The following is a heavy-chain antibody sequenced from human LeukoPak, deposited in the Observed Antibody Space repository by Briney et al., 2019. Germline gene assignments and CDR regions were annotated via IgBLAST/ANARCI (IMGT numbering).Heavy chain of an antibody. CDR2: VRYDGSIQ. V-gene: IGHV3-30*02. J-gene: IGHJ4*02. Sequence: PGGSLRLPCAASGFNFHSYGMHWVRQAPGKGLDLVAFVRYDGSIQYYADSVKGRFAISRDNSKDTVSLQMNSLRPEDTAVYYCGKGSSTSACPDYWGQGTLVTVSS. CDR1: GFNFHSYG. CDR3: GKGSSTSACPDY. D-gene: IGHD6-19*01.